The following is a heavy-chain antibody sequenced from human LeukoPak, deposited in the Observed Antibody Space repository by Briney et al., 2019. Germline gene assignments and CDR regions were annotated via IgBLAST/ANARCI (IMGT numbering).Heavy chain of an antibody. J-gene: IGHJ2*01. Sequence: KPSETLSLTCAVYGGSFSGYYWSWIRQPPGKGLEWIGEINHSGSTNYNPSLKSRVTMSVDTSKNQFSLKLSSVTAADTAVYYCARVRGSCSWYFDLWGRGTLVTVSS. V-gene: IGHV4-34*01. CDR2: INHSGST. CDR1: GGSFSGYY. CDR3: ARVRGSCSWYFDL. D-gene: IGHD1-26*01.